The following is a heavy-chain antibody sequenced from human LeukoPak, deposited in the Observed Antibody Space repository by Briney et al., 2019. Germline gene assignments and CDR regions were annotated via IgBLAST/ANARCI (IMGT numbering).Heavy chain of an antibody. Sequence: PGGSLRLSCAASEFTFSNYWMTWVRQAPGKGLEWVANIKQDGSEKYYVDSVKGQFTISRDNTKNSLYLQMNSLRAEDTAVYYCASRIVVVTARCFDIWGQGTMVTVSS. J-gene: IGHJ3*02. V-gene: IGHV3-7*01. CDR1: EFTFSNYW. CDR3: ASRIVVVTARCFDI. D-gene: IGHD2-21*02. CDR2: IKQDGSEK.